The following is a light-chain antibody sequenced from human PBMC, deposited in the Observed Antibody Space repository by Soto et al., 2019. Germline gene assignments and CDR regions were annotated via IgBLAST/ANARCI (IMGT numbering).Light chain of an antibody. CDR1: SSDVGGYNY. Sequence: QSVLTQPPSASGSPGQSVAISCTGTSSDVGGYNYVSWYQQHPGKAPKLMIYEVNKRPSGVPDRFSGSKSGNTASLTVSGLQAEDEADYYCSSYAGSNNLGVFGTGTKVTVL. V-gene: IGLV2-8*01. CDR3: SSYAGSNNLGV. J-gene: IGLJ1*01. CDR2: EVN.